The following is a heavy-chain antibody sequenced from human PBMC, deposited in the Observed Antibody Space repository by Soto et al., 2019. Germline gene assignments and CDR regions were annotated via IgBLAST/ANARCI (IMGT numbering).Heavy chain of an antibody. Sequence: GGSLRLSCAASGFTFSSYAMSWVRQAPGKGLEWVSAISGSGGSTYYADSVKGRFTISRDNSKNTLYLQMNSLRAEDTAVYYCAKSQWIQLWLREPFDYWGQGTLVTVSS. J-gene: IGHJ4*02. CDR3: AKSQWIQLWLREPFDY. V-gene: IGHV3-23*01. D-gene: IGHD5-18*01. CDR2: ISGSGGST. CDR1: GFTFSSYA.